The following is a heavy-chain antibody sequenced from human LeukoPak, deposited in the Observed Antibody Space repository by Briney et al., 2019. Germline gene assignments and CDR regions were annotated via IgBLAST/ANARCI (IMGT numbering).Heavy chain of an antibody. CDR3: TRDYEGDGYNSAPFDY. V-gene: IGHV3-49*04. J-gene: IGHJ4*02. D-gene: IGHD5-24*01. Sequence: PGRSLRLSCTASGFTFGDYAMSWVRQAPGKGLEWVGFIRSKAYGGTTEYAASVKGRFTISRDDSKSIAYLQMNSLKTEDTAVYYCTRDYEGDGYNSAPFDYWGQGTLVTVSS. CDR1: GFTFGDYA. CDR2: IRSKAYGGTT.